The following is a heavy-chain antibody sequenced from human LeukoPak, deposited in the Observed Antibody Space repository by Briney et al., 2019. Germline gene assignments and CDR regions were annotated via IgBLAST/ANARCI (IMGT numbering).Heavy chain of an antibody. Sequence: ASVKVSCKASGYTFTRNAVNWVRQAPGQGLEWMGWINTKTGSPTYAQGFTGRFVFSLDTAVSTTYLQISSLKAEDTAVYYCARDSSTGFAHGFDIWGQGTMVTVSS. CDR3: ARDSSTGFAHGFDI. V-gene: IGHV7-4-1*02. J-gene: IGHJ3*02. CDR2: INTKTGSP. D-gene: IGHD3-9*01. CDR1: GYTFTRNA.